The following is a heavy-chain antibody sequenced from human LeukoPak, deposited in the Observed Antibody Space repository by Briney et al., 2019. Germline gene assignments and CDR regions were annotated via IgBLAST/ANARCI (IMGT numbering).Heavy chain of an antibody. J-gene: IGHJ4*02. V-gene: IGHV1-24*01. CDR2: FDPEDGET. CDR1: GYTLTELS. Sequence: ASVKVSCKVSGYTLTELSMHWVRQAPGKGLEWMGGFDPEDGETIYAQKFQGRVTMTRDTSTSTVYMELSSLRSEDTAVYYCARVGYDSSGYLSDYWGQGTLVTVSS. D-gene: IGHD3-22*01. CDR3: ARVGYDSSGYLSDY.